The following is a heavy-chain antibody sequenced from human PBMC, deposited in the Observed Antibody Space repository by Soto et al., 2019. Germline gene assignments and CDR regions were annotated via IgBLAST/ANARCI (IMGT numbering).Heavy chain of an antibody. CDR1: GGTFSSYT. D-gene: IGHD3-10*01. V-gene: IGHV1-69*02. J-gene: IGHJ5*02. Sequence: QVQLVQSGAEVKKPGSSVKVSCKASGGTFSSYTISWVRQAPGQGLEWMGRIIPILGIANYAQKFQGRVPITADKSTSTAYMELSSRRSEDTAVYYCASPPTGTGFDPWGQGTLVTVSS. CDR3: ASPPTGTGFDP. CDR2: IIPILGIA.